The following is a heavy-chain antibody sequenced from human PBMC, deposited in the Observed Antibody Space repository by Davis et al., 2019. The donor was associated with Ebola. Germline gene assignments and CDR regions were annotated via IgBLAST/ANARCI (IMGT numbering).Heavy chain of an antibody. CDR1: GYTFTNYG. Sequence: AASVKVSCKASGYTFTNYGITWVRQAPGQGLEWMGWINPHNGNTNYGQNVQGRVTMTTDTSTSTAYMEVGSLRSEDTAVYYCARAQFPTTSDHWGQGTLVTVSS. D-gene: IGHD1-1*01. CDR3: ARAQFPTTSDH. V-gene: IGHV1-18*04. CDR2: INPHNGNT. J-gene: IGHJ4*02.